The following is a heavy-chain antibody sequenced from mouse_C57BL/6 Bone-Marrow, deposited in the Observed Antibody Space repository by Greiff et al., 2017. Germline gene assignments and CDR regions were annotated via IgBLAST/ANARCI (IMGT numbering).Heavy chain of an antibody. V-gene: IGHV1-69*01. Sequence: VQLQQPGAELVMPGASVKLSCKASGYTFTSYWMHWVKQRPGQGLEWIGEIDPSDSYPNYNQKFKGKSTLTVDKSSSTAYMQLSSLTSEDAAVYYCARGGLRATVDYWGQGTTLTVSS. J-gene: IGHJ2*01. CDR1: GYTFTSYW. D-gene: IGHD3-1*01. CDR2: IDPSDSYP. CDR3: ARGGLRATVDY.